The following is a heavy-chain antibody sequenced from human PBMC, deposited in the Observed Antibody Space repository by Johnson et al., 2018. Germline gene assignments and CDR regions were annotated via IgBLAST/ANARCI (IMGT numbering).Heavy chain of an antibody. CDR2: ISNDGSIT. V-gene: IGHV3-30*18. D-gene: IGHD3-10*02. CDR1: GFSFSSYG. CDR3: AKEGHYDVMPIFYGTFDY. Sequence: QVQLVESGGGVVQPGRSLRLSCAASGFSFSSYGMHWARQAPGKGLEWVAVISNDGSITHYAASVKGRFTISRDNSENTGYLQMNSLRTEDTAVYFCAKEGHYDVMPIFYGTFDYWGQGMLVTVSS. J-gene: IGHJ4*02.